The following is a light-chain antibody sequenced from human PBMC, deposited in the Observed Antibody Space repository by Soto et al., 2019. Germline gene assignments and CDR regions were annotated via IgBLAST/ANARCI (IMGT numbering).Light chain of an antibody. J-gene: IGLJ3*02. CDR2: EVS. CDR1: SSDVGGYNY. Sequence: QSVLTQPASVSGSPGQSITISCTGTSSDVGGYNYVSWYQQHPGKAPKLMIYEVSNRPSGVSNRFSGSKSGNTASLTISGLQAEDEADYYCTSYTTGGTWVFGGGTKVTVL. CDR3: TSYTTGGTWV. V-gene: IGLV2-14*01.